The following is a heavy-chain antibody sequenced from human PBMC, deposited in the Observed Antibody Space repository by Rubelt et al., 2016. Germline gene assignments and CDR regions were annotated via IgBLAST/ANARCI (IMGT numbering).Heavy chain of an antibody. V-gene: IGHV3-33*01. D-gene: IGHD4-17*01. CDR1: GFTFSSYG. Sequence: GESGGGVVQPGRSLRLSCAASGFTFSSYGMHWVRQAPGKGLEWVAVIWYDGSNKYYADSVKGRFTISRDNSKNTLYLQMNSLRAEDTAVYYCARDIRRGDIGYGDYDDWGQGTLVTVSS. J-gene: IGHJ4*02. CDR3: ARDIRRGDIGYGDYDD. CDR2: IWYDGSNK.